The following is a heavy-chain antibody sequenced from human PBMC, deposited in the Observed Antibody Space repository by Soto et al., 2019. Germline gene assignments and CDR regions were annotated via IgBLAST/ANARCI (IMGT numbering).Heavy chain of an antibody. Sequence: QVQLVQSGXXXKKPGSSVKVSCKASGGTFSSYAISWVRXAPGQGLEWXGGIIPIFGTANYAQKFQGRVTITADESTSTAYMELSSLRSEDTAVYYCASTSMDCSSTSCHNWFDPWGQGTLVTVSS. V-gene: IGHV1-69*01. CDR1: GGTFSSYA. J-gene: IGHJ5*02. D-gene: IGHD2-2*01. CDR2: IIPIFGTA. CDR3: ASTSMDCSSTSCHNWFDP.